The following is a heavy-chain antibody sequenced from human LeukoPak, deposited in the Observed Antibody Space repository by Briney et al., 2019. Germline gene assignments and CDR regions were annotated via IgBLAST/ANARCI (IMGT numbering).Heavy chain of an antibody. CDR1: GGSFSGYY. CDR3: ARGLLRYFDWSIDY. J-gene: IGHJ4*02. Sequence: SKTLSLTCAVYGGSFSGYYWSWIRQPPGEGLEWIGEINHSGSTNYNPSLKSRVNISVDTSKNQFSLKLSSVTAADTAVYYCARGLLRYFDWSIDYWGQGTLVTVSS. V-gene: IGHV4-34*01. D-gene: IGHD3-9*01. CDR2: INHSGST.